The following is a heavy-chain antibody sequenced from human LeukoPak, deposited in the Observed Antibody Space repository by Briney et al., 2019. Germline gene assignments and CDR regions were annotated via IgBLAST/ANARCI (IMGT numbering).Heavy chain of an antibody. Sequence: GGSLRLSCAASGFTFSSYWMHWVRQAPGKGLEWVSLISWDGGSTYYADSVKGRFTISRDNSKNSLYLQMNSLRTEDTALYYCAKDWGLLWGRSYFDYWGQGTPVTVSS. D-gene: IGHD2-21*01. CDR3: AKDWGLLWGRSYFDY. J-gene: IGHJ4*02. CDR2: ISWDGGST. CDR1: GFTFSSYW. V-gene: IGHV3-43*01.